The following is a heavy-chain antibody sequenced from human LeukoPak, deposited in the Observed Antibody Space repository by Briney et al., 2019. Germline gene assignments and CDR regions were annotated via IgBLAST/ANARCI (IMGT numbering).Heavy chain of an antibody. J-gene: IGHJ4*02. CDR2: ISYDESNK. CDR1: GFTFSSYG. Sequence: GGSLRLSCAASGFTFSSYGMHWVRQAPGKGLEWVAVISYDESNKWYVDSVKGRFTTSRDNSQNTLSLQMNGLRVEDTGAYYCAKDRGDGYNRENYSGFDSWGQGTLVTVSS. CDR3: AKDRGDGYNRENYSGFDS. V-gene: IGHV3-30*18. D-gene: IGHD5-24*01.